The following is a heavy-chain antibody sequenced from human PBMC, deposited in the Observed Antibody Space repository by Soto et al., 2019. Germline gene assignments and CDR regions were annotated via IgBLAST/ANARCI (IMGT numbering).Heavy chain of an antibody. V-gene: IGHV1-18*04. Sequence: ASVKVSCKGSGYTFTSYGVAWVRQAPGQGLEWMGWINTYNGHTNYAENLQGRVTLTMDTSTATAYMELRSLRSDDTAVYYCAREMRTLRFYPGKSGEYFPYGMDVWGQGTTVTVSS. D-gene: IGHD3-3*01. CDR3: AREMRTLRFYPGKSGEYFPYGMDV. J-gene: IGHJ6*02. CDR1: GYTFTSYG. CDR2: INTYNGHT.